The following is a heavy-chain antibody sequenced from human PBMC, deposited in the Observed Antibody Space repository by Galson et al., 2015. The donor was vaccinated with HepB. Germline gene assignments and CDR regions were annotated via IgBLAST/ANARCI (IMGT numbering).Heavy chain of an antibody. CDR1: GYSFTSYW. CDR2: IDPSDSYT. Sequence: QSGAEVKKPGESLRISCKGSGYSFTSYWISWVRQMPGKGLEWMGRIDPSDSYTNYSPSFQGHVTISADKSISTAYLQWSSLKASDTAMYYCARHVSGSWLPQTYYYYGMDVWGQGTTVTVSS. D-gene: IGHD6-19*01. J-gene: IGHJ6*02. V-gene: IGHV5-10-1*01. CDR3: ARHVSGSWLPQTYYYYGMDV.